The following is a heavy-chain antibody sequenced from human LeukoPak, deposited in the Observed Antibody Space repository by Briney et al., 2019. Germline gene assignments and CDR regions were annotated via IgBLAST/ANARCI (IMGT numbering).Heavy chain of an antibody. D-gene: IGHD5-24*01. Sequence: GGSLRLSCAASGFTFSSYEMNWVRQAPGKGLEWVSYISSSGSTIYYADSVKGRFTISRDNAKNSLYLQMNSLRAEDTAVYYCAREGNVEMATIIDYWGQGTLVTVSS. V-gene: IGHV3-48*03. CDR3: AREGNVEMATIIDY. J-gene: IGHJ4*02. CDR2: ISSSGSTI. CDR1: GFTFSSYE.